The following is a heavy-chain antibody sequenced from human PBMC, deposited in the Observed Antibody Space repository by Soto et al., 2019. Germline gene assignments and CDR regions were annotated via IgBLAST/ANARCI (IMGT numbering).Heavy chain of an antibody. CDR1: GGSISSYY. CDR3: AKVNDFWTGYYSTNWLDP. Sequence: SETLSLTCTVSGGSISSYYWSWIRQPPGKGLEWIGYIYYSGSTNYNPSLKSRVTISVDTSKNQFSLKLSSVTAADTAVYYCAKVNDFWTGYYSTNWLDPGGQGTLVTVSS. CDR2: IYYSGST. V-gene: IGHV4-59*01. J-gene: IGHJ5*02. D-gene: IGHD3-3*01.